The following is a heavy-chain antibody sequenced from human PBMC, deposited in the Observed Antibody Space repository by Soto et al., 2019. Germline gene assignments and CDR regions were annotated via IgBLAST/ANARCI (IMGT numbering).Heavy chain of an antibody. CDR1: GGTFRNHV. CDR3: ARDLEFRDGNISHLDS. V-gene: IGHV1-69*01. CDR2: IIPIIGTP. J-gene: IGHJ4*02. D-gene: IGHD2-21*01. Sequence: QVQLVQSGAEVKKPGSSVKVSCKASGGTFRNHVFNWVRQAPGQGLEWMGGIIPIIGTPNYAQKFQGRVTITADASTNTVYLDVSRLRSQDTAVYYCARDLEFRDGNISHLDSWGQGTLVTVSS.